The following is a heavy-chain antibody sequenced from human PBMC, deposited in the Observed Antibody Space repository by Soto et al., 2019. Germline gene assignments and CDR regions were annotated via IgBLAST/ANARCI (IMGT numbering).Heavy chain of an antibody. CDR3: AKNYYFDS. CDR2: INGSGST. Sequence: EVHLLESGGGLIQPGGSLRLSCAASGFSFNSYAMSWVRQAPGKGLEWVSSINGSGSTYYIDCVKGRFIISSDYPKNTLDLQMNTLRVEDTAVYYCAKNYYFDSWGQGTLVTVSS. V-gene: IGHV3-23*01. CDR1: GFSFNSYA. J-gene: IGHJ4*02.